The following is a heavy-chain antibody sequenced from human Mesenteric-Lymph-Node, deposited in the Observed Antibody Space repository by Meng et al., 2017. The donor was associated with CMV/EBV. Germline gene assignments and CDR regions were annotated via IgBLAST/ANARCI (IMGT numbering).Heavy chain of an antibody. Sequence: SRKISGAASGFTFDDYAMHWVRQAPGKGLEWVSGISWNSGSIGYADSVKGRFTISRDNAKNSLYLQMNSLRAEDTALYYCAKDYARLSGSDAFDIWGQGTMVTVSS. D-gene: IGHD1-26*01. J-gene: IGHJ3*02. CDR3: AKDYARLSGSDAFDI. CDR1: GFTFDDYA. V-gene: IGHV3-9*01. CDR2: ISWNSGSI.